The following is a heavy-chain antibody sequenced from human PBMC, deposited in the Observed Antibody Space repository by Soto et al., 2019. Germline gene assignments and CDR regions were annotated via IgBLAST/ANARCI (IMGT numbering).Heavy chain of an antibody. V-gene: IGHV1-8*01. D-gene: IGHD4-17*01. CDR3: ARTSESLYGDYNDY. Sequence: EASVKVSCKASGYTFTSYDINWVRQATGQGLEWMGWMNPNSGNTNYAQKFQGRVTMTTDTSISTAYMELRSLRSDDTAVYYCARTSESLYGDYNDYWGQGTLVTVSS. J-gene: IGHJ4*02. CDR1: GYTFTSYD. CDR2: MNPNSGNT.